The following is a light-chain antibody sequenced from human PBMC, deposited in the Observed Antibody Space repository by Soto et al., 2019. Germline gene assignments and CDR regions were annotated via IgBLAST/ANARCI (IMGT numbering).Light chain of an antibody. CDR3: QKRSNWPPN. V-gene: IGKV3-11*01. CDR2: DAS. J-gene: IGKJ5*01. Sequence: EILLTHPPATLSLSPGETPTLSFPASQSASTYLGWYQQKPGQAPRLLIYDASSRATGIPARFSGSGSGTAFTLTISSLEPEDFAVYYCQKRSNWPPNFGQGTRLDIK. CDR1: QSASTY.